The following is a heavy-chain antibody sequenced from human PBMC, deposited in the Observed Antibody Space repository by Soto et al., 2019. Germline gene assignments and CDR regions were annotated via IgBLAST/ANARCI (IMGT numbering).Heavy chain of an antibody. V-gene: IGHV4-39*07. CDR2: IYYSGST. J-gene: IGHJ5*02. D-gene: IGHD3-10*01. CDR1: GGSISSSSYY. CDR3: ARVVITMIRGVIHSSWFDP. Sequence: SETLSLTCTVSGGSISSSSYYWGWIRQPPGKGLEWIGSIYYSGSTNYNPSLKSRVTISVDTSKNQFSLKLSSVTAADTAVYYCARVVITMIRGVIHSSWFDPWGQGTLVTVSS.